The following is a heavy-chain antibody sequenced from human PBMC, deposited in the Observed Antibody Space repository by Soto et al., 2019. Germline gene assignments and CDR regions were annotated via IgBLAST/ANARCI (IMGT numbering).Heavy chain of an antibody. CDR3: ARDNGIAGSFDP. J-gene: IGHJ5*02. V-gene: IGHV3-48*02. CDR2: ITSSSSTI. CDR1: GFTFSTYS. Sequence: GGSLRLSCAASGFTFSTYSMNWVRQAPGKGLEWIAYITSSSSTIFYADSVKGRFTISRDNAKNSLYLQMNSLRDEDTSVYYCARDNGIAGSFDPWGQGTLVTVSS. D-gene: IGHD6-13*01.